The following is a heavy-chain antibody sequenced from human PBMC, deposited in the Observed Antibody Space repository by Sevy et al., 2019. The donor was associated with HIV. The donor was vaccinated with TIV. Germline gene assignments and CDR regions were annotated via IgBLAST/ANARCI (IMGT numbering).Heavy chain of an antibody. CDR2: FDPEDGET. J-gene: IGHJ4*02. V-gene: IGHV1-24*01. CDR3: ATGIVVVTTPGYNDY. CDR1: GYTLTELS. D-gene: IGHD3-22*01. Sequence: ASVKVSCKVSGYTLTELSMHWVRQAPGKGLEWMGGFDPEDGETIYAQKFQGRVTMTEDTSKHTAYMELSSLRSEDTAVYYCATGIVVVTTPGYNDYWGQGTLVTVSS.